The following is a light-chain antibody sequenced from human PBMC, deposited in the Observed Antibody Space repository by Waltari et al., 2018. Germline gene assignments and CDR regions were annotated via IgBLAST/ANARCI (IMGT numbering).Light chain of an antibody. V-gene: IGLV2-23*01. Sequence: QSALTQPASVSGSPGQSITIPCTATSSDVGTYVLVSGYQQHPGRAPKLMIYEGSKRPSGVSNRFSGSKSGNTASLTISGLQAEDEADYYCCSYAGSNWVFGGGTKLTVL. CDR3: CSYAGSNWV. CDR2: EGS. CDR1: SSDVGTYVL. J-gene: IGLJ3*02.